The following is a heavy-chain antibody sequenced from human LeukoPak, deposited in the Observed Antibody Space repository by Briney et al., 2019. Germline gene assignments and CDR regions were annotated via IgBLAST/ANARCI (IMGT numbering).Heavy chain of an antibody. CDR3: VQLLDDNPIRWYFAL. D-gene: IGHD1-14*01. Sequence: QAGGSLSLSCEASGFTFSNYGMHWVRQAPGKGLEWVAVISYDGSNKNYADSVKGLFTISRDNSKNTLYLQMSSLRAEDTAVYYCVQLLDDNPIRWYFALWGRGTLVTVSS. CDR2: ISYDGSNK. J-gene: IGHJ2*01. CDR1: GFTFSNYG. V-gene: IGHV3-30*18.